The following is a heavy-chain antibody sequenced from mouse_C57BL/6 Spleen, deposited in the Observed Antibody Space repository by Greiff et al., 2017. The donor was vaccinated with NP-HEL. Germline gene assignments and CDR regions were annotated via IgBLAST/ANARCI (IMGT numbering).Heavy chain of an antibody. CDR2: IYPGDGDT. CDR1: GYTFSSSW. D-gene: IGHD2-3*01. V-gene: IGHV1-82*01. CDR3: ATGWLP. J-gene: IGHJ2*01. Sequence: VQLQQSGPELVKPGASVKISCKASGYTFSSSWMNWVKQRPGKGLEWIGRIYPGDGDTNYNGKFKGKATLTADKSSSTAYMQLSSLTSEDSAVYFCATGWLPGGQGTTLTVSS.